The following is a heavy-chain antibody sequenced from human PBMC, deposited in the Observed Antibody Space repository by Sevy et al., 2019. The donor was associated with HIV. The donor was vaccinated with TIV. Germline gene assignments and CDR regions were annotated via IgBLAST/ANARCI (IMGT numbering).Heavy chain of an antibody. CDR2: IKGKADGGTT. V-gene: IGHV3-15*07. CDR3: ATEPRGYSSGARYAFDI. J-gene: IGHJ3*02. Sequence: GSLRLSCAASGFTFNNAWMNWVRQAPEKGLEWVGRIKGKADGGTTDYAAPVKGRFTISRDASENTLFLQMNSLKTDDTAVYYCATEPRGYSSGARYAFDIWGQGTMVTVSS. D-gene: IGHD5-18*01. CDR1: GFTFNNAW.